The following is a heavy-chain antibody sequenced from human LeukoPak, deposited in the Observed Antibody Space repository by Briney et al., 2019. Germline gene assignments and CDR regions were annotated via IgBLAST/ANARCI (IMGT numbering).Heavy chain of an antibody. J-gene: IGHJ3*02. CDR2: IYYSGST. D-gene: IGHD3-22*01. V-gene: IGHV4-31*03. CDR1: GGSISSGGYY. CDR3: ARDKDYYDSSGYNTDAFDI. Sequence: SETLSLTCTVSGGSISSGGYYWSWIRQHPGKGLEWIGYIYYSGSTYYNPSFKSRVTISVDTSKNQFSLKLSSVTAADTAVYYCARDKDYYDSSGYNTDAFDIRGQGTMVTVSS.